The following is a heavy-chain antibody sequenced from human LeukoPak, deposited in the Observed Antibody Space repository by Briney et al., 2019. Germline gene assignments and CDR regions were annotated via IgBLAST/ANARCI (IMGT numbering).Heavy chain of an antibody. Sequence: ASVKVSCKASGGTFSSYAISWVRQAPGQGLEWMGGIIPIFGTANYAQKFQGRVTITADESTSTAYMELSGLRSEDTAVYYCARDPAVVVPAATEPEDYWGQGTLVTVSS. CDR3: ARDPAVVVPAATEPEDY. J-gene: IGHJ4*02. CDR2: IIPIFGTA. D-gene: IGHD2-2*01. CDR1: GGTFSSYA. V-gene: IGHV1-69*13.